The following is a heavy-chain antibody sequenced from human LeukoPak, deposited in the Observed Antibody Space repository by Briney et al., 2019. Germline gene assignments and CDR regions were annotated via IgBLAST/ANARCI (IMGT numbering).Heavy chain of an antibody. CDR1: GYNLTDYY. CDR2: INPNTGGT. CDR3: ARSEYFNEAFDI. D-gene: IGHD2/OR15-2a*01. Sequence: ASVKVSCKASGYNLTDYYIHWVRQAPGQGLEWMGWINPNTGGTNYAQKFQGRVTMTRDTSISTAYMELSRLRSDDTAVYYCARSEYFNEAFDIWGQGTMVTVSS. J-gene: IGHJ3*02. V-gene: IGHV1-2*02.